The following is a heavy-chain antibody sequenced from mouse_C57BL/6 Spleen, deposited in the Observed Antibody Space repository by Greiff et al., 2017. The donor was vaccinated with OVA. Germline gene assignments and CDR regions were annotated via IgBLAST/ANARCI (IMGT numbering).Heavy chain of an antibody. CDR1: GFSLTSYG. V-gene: IGHV2-2*01. CDR3: ARGMYYGSSFGYYFDY. Sequence: VQLQESGPGLVQPSQCLSITCTVSGFSLTSYGVHWVRQSPGKGLEWLGVIWSGGSTDYNAAFISRLSISKDNSKSQVFFKMNGLQADDTAIYDCARGMYYGSSFGYYFDYWGQGTTLTVSS. CDR2: IWSGGST. J-gene: IGHJ2*01. D-gene: IGHD1-1*01.